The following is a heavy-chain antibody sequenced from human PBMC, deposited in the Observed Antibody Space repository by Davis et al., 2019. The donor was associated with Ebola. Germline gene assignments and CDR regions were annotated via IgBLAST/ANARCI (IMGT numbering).Heavy chain of an antibody. Sequence: MPSETLSLTCTVSGGSISRYHWTWIRQPPGKELEWIGYIYYTGSTNYNPSLKSRVTISVDTSKNQFSLKLTSVTAADTAVYYCARHEYTSSSSPFDYWGQGTLVTVSS. CDR1: GGSISRYH. CDR2: IYYTGST. J-gene: IGHJ4*02. V-gene: IGHV4-59*08. CDR3: ARHEYTSSSSPFDY. D-gene: IGHD2-2*01.